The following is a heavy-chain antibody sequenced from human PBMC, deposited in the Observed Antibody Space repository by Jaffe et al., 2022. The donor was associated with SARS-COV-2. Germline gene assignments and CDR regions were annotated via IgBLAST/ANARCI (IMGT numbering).Heavy chain of an antibody. J-gene: IGHJ4*02. CDR2: ISYDGSNK. Sequence: QVQLVESGGGVVQPGRSLRLSCAASGFTFSSYGMHWVRQAPGKGLEWVAVISYDGSNKYYADSVKGRFTISRDNSKNTLYLQMNSLRAEDTAVYYCAKDLTTVTTSLDYWGQGTLVTVSS. CDR3: AKDLTTVTTSLDY. D-gene: IGHD4-17*01. CDR1: GFTFSSYG. V-gene: IGHV3-30*18.